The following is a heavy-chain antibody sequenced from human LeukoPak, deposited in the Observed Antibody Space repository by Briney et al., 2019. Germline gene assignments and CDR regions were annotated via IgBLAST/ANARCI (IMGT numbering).Heavy chain of an antibody. D-gene: IGHD3-10*01. CDR2: INHSGST. V-gene: IGHV4-34*01. CDR1: GGSFGGYY. Sequence: SETLSLTCAVYGGSFGGYYWSWIRQPPGKGLEWIGEINHSGSTNYNPSLKSRVTISVDTSKNQFSLKLSSVTAADTAVYYCARGEYYGSGSPPDYWGQGTLVTVSS. CDR3: ARGEYYGSGSPPDY. J-gene: IGHJ4*02.